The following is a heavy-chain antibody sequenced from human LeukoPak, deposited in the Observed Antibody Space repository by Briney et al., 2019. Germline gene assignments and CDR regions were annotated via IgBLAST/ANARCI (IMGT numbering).Heavy chain of an antibody. V-gene: IGHV3-21*01. Sequence: RGSLRLSCPAFGFTPSRYSTNWVRQAPGKGLEWVSSISSSSSYIYYADSVKGQFTISRDNAKNSLYLQMNSLRAEDTAVYYCARGQPYSSSSFYGMDVWGQGTTVTVSS. J-gene: IGHJ6*02. D-gene: IGHD6-6*01. CDR3: ARGQPYSSSSFYGMDV. CDR1: GFTPSRYS. CDR2: ISSSSSYI.